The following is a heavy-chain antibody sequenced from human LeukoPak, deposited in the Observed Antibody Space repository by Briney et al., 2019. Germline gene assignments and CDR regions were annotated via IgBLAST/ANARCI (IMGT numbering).Heavy chain of an antibody. CDR2: IYHSGST. D-gene: IGHD6-19*01. CDR3: ARSSRGQWRKYYYYYYMDV. CDR1: GGSISSSNW. Sequence: SETLSLTCAVSGGSISSSNWWSWVRQPPGKGLEWIGEIYHSGSTNYNSSLKSRVTISVDKSKNQFSLKLSSVTAADTAVYYCARSSRGQWRKYYYYYYMDVWGKGTTVTVSS. V-gene: IGHV4-4*02. J-gene: IGHJ6*03.